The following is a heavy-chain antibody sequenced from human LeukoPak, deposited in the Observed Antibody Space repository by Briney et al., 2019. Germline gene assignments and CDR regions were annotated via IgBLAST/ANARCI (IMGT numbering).Heavy chain of an antibody. V-gene: IGHV5-10-1*01. J-gene: IGHJ4*02. CDR2: IDPSDSYT. Sequence: GESLQISCQGSGYRFTNYWIAWVRQMPGKGLEWMGRIDPSDSYTNYSPSFQGHVTISADKSISTAYLQWSSLKASDTAMYYCARQAVAAPFDYWGQGTLVTVSS. CDR3: ARQAVAAPFDY. D-gene: IGHD6-19*01. CDR1: GYRFTNYW.